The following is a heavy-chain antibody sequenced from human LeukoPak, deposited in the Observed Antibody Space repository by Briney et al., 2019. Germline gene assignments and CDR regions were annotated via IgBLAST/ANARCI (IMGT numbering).Heavy chain of an antibody. CDR1: GYTFTSYD. J-gene: IGHJ4*02. Sequence: GASVKVSCKASGYTFTSYDINWVRQATGQGLEWMGWMNPNSGNTGYAQKFQGRVTITRNTSISTAYMELSSLRSEDTAVYYCATGLSGYYYQSGHFDYWGQGTLVTVSS. CDR2: MNPNSGNT. D-gene: IGHD3-22*01. V-gene: IGHV1-8*03. CDR3: ATGLSGYYYQSGHFDY.